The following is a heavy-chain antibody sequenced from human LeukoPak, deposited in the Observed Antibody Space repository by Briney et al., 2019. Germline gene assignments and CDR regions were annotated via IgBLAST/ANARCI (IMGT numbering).Heavy chain of an antibody. CDR3: ARASSGWSLFYYYYYYYMDV. J-gene: IGHJ6*03. CDR2: IKEDGSEK. V-gene: IGHV3-7*01. D-gene: IGHD6-19*01. CDR1: GFMFSSYW. Sequence: GGSLRLSCAASGFMFSSYWMSWVRQAPGKGLEWVADIKEDGSEKSYVDSVKGRFTISRDNAKNSLYLQMNSLRAEDTAVYYCARASSGWSLFYYYYYYYMDVWGKGTTVTVSS.